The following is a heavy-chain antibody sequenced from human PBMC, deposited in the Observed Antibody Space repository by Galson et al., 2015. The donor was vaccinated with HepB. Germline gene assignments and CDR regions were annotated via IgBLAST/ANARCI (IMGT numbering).Heavy chain of an antibody. V-gene: IGHV4-31*03. CDR1: GGSVSIGNYY. CDR2: INYRGST. D-gene: IGHD2-21*01. J-gene: IGHJ5*02. CDR3: ARDGPGIPPS. Sequence: TLSLTCTVSGGSVSIGNYYSNWIRQQPGKGLEWIGYINYRGSTYYIPSLASRLTVSVDTSKNQFSLKLTSMTAADTAVYYCARDGPGIPPSWGQGILVTVSS.